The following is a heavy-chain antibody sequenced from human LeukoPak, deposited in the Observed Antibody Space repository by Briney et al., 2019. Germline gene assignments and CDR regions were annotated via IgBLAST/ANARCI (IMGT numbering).Heavy chain of an antibody. J-gene: IGHJ4*02. Sequence: SETLSLTCTVSGGSISSYYWSWIRQPPGKGLDWIGYIYYSGSTNYNPSLKSRVTISVDTSKNQFSLKLSSVTAADTAVYYCARTIWFGEYYYFDYWGQGTLVTVSS. CDR2: IYYSGST. CDR3: ARTIWFGEYYYFDY. V-gene: IGHV4-59*01. CDR1: GGSISSYY. D-gene: IGHD3-10*01.